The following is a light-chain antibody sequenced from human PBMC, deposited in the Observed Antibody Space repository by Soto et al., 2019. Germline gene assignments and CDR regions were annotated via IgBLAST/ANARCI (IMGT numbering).Light chain of an antibody. Sequence: DIQMTQSPSSVSASVGDRVTITCRASQGISSWLAWYQQKPGKAPKLLIYMASTLESGVPSRFSGSASGTEFTLTISSLQPDDLATYYCQQHNSYPATFGQGTKVEIK. J-gene: IGKJ1*01. CDR2: MAS. CDR3: QQHNSYPAT. V-gene: IGKV1-5*03. CDR1: QGISSW.